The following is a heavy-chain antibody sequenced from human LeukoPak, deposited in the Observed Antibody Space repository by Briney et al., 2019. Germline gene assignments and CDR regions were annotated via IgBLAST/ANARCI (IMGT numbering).Heavy chain of an antibody. CDR2: IYSGGST. CDR3: ARGCSVGSCYDY. Sequence: GGSETLSCAASGFTVSSNYMSWVRQAPGKGLEWVSVIYSGGSTYYADSVKGRFTISRDNSKNTLYLQMNSLRAEDTAVYYCARGCSVGSCYDYWGQGTLATVSS. CDR1: GFTVSSNY. D-gene: IGHD2-15*01. J-gene: IGHJ4*02. V-gene: IGHV3-53*01.